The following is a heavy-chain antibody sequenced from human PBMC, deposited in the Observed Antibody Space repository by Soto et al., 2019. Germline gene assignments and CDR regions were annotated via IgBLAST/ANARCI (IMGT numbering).Heavy chain of an antibody. V-gene: IGHV4-31*03. Sequence: QVQLQESGPGLVKPSQTLSLTCTVSGGSISSGGYYWSWIRQHPGKGLEWIGYIYYSGSTYYNPSLKSRVTISVDTSKNQFSLKLSSVTAADTAVYYCARGGCSSTSCQVPDYDFWSGPPQFIPFDYWGQGTLVTVSS. CDR2: IYYSGST. CDR3: ARGGCSSTSCQVPDYDFWSGPPQFIPFDY. D-gene: IGHD2-2*01. CDR1: GGSISSGGYY. J-gene: IGHJ4*02.